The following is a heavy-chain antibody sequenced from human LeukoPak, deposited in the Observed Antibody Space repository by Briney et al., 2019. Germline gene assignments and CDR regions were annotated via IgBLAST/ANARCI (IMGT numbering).Heavy chain of an antibody. J-gene: IGHJ4*02. V-gene: IGHV1-69*13. CDR2: IIPIFGTA. D-gene: IGHD4-17*01. CDR1: GGTFSSYA. Sequence: ASVKVSCKASGGTFSSYAISWVRQAPGQGLEWMGGIIPIFGTANYAQKFQGGVTITADESTSTAYMELSSLRSEDTAVYYCARDRNDYGDYVGLGGFDYWGQGTLVTVSS. CDR3: ARDRNDYGDYVGLGGFDY.